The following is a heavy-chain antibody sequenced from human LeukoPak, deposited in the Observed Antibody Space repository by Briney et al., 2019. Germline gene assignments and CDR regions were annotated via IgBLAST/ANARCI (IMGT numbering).Heavy chain of an antibody. CDR3: VSFYETY. CDR2: IKQDGSEK. J-gene: IGHJ4*02. Sequence: PGGSLRLSCAASGFTFSSYWMSWVRQAPGKGLEWVANIKQDGSEKYYVDSVKGRFTISKDNAKNTVYLQMNGLRAEDTAVYYCVSFYETYWGRGTLVTVSS. V-gene: IGHV3-7*01. CDR1: GFTFSSYW. D-gene: IGHD2/OR15-2a*01.